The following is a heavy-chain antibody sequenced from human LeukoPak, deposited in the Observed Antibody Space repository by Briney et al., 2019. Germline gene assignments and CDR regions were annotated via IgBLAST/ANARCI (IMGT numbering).Heavy chain of an antibody. D-gene: IGHD3-22*01. J-gene: IGHJ4*02. CDR1: GGSISSSPYY. V-gene: IGHV4-39*07. CDR3: ATTYHYDSSGYYPFGY. CDR2: ISYSGST. Sequence: SEILSLTCTVSGGSISSSPYYWGWIRQPPGKGLEWIGSISYSGSTYYNPSLNSRVTISVDTSKNAFSLRLNSVTAADTAVYYCATTYHYDSSGYYPFGYWGQGTLVTVSS.